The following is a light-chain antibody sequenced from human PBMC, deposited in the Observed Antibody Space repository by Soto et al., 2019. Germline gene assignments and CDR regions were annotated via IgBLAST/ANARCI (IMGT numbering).Light chain of an antibody. V-gene: IGKV3-20*01. Sequence: LTEYPRTLSFSPGGRATLSRRASQSVTSSYLAWYQLKPGQAPRLLIYGASSRATGIPDRFSGSGSGTDFTLTISRLEPEDFGVYYCLQYESSLTFGGGTKVDIK. CDR2: GAS. CDR1: QSVTSSY. CDR3: LQYESSLT. J-gene: IGKJ4*01.